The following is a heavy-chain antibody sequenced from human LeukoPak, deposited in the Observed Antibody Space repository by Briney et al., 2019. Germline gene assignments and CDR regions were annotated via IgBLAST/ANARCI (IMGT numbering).Heavy chain of an antibody. Sequence: QSGGSLRLSCAASGFTFSSYSMNWVRQAPGKGLEWVSVIYSGGSTYYADSVKGRFTISRDNSKNTLYLQMNSLRAEDTAVYYCARELWSSGWYYFDYWGQGTLVTVSS. J-gene: IGHJ4*02. CDR3: ARELWSSGWYYFDY. CDR2: IYSGGST. CDR1: GFTFSSYS. D-gene: IGHD6-19*01. V-gene: IGHV3-66*01.